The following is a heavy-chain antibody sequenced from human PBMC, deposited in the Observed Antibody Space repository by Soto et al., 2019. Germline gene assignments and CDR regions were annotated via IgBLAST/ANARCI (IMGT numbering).Heavy chain of an antibody. D-gene: IGHD3-10*01. V-gene: IGHV1-69*13. CDR1: GGTLSSYA. J-gene: IGHJ6*02. Sequence: GTSVEVSWKESGGTLSSYASSWVRQAPGQGLEWMGGIIPIFGTANYAQKFQCRVTITADESTSTAYMELSSLRSEDTAVYYCTFTMVRGVPPSYYGMDVWGQAPTVTVSS. CDR2: IIPIFGTA. CDR3: TFTMVRGVPPSYYGMDV.